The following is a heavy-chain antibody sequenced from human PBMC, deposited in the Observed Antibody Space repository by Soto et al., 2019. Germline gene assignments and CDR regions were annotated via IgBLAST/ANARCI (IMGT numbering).Heavy chain of an antibody. D-gene: IGHD6-13*01. J-gene: IGHJ4*02. CDR2: ISSSSSTI. CDR3: ARDSPTPSSHPIAAAGLKPFDY. Sequence: GGSLRLSCAASGFTFSSYAMSWVRQAPGKGLERVSYISSSSSTIYYADYVKGRFTISRDNAKNSLYLQMNSLRDEDTAVYYCARDSPTPSSHPIAAAGLKPFDYWGQGTLVTVSS. V-gene: IGHV3-48*02. CDR1: GFTFSSYA.